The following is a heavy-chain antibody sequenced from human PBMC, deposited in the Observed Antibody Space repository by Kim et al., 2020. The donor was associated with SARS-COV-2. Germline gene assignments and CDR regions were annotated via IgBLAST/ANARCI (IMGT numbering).Heavy chain of an antibody. Sequence: SPSFQGHVTISADKSSSTAYLQWSSLKASDTAMYYCARHVRAFVPYYFDYWGQGTLVTVSS. J-gene: IGHJ4*02. CDR3: ARHVRAFVPYYFDY. D-gene: IGHD3-10*02. V-gene: IGHV5-10-1*01.